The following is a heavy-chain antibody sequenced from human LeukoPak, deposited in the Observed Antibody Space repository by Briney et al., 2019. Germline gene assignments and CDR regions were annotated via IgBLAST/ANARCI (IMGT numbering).Heavy chain of an antibody. D-gene: IGHD4-17*01. CDR3: ARGQHYGDYLHPPDY. V-gene: IGHV3-30*04. J-gene: IGHJ4*02. CDR2: ISYDGSNK. CDR1: GFTFSSYA. Sequence: SGGSLRLSCAASGFTFSSYAMHWVRQAPGKGLEWVAVISYDGSNKYYADSVKGRFTISRDNSKNTLYLQMNSLRAEDTAVYYCARGQHYGDYLHPPDYWGQGTLVTVSS.